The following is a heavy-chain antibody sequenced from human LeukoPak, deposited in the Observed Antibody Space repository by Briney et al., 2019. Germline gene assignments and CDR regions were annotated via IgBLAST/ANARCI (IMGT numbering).Heavy chain of an antibody. CDR2: ISSSGSGDNT. J-gene: IGHJ4*02. D-gene: IGHD1-26*01. CDR1: GFTSSTYA. V-gene: IGHV3-23*01. Sequence: GGSLRLSCAASGFTSSTYAMSWVRQAPGKGLEWVSGISSSGSGDNTYYADSIKGRFTISRDNSKNSLYLQMNSLRAEDTAVYYCARGTVGGSYFDYWGQGTLVTVSS. CDR3: ARGTVGGSYFDY.